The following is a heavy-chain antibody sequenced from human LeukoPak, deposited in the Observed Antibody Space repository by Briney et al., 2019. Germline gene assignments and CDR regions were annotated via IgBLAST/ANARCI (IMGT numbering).Heavy chain of an antibody. CDR3: ARDSTAMVPFDY. D-gene: IGHD5-18*01. CDR2: ISGYNGNT. CDR1: GYTFTSYG. Sequence: ASVKVSCKASGYTFTSYGISWVRQAPGQGLEWMGWISGYNGNTNYAQKLQGRVTMTTDTSTSTAYMELRSLRSDDTAVYYCARDSTAMVPFDYWGQGTLVTVSS. J-gene: IGHJ4*02. V-gene: IGHV1-18*01.